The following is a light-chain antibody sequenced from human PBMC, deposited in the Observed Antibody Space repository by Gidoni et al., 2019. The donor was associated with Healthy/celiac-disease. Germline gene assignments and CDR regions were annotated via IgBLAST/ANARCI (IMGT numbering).Light chain of an antibody. CDR3: QQSYSTPLT. CDR1: QSISSY. Sequence: IQMTQSPSSLSASVGDRVTITCRASQSISSYLNWYQQKPGKAPKLLIYAASSLKSGVPSRFSGSGSGTDFTLTISSLQPEDFATYYCQQSYSTPLTFXGXTKVEIK. V-gene: IGKV1-39*01. J-gene: IGKJ4*01. CDR2: AAS.